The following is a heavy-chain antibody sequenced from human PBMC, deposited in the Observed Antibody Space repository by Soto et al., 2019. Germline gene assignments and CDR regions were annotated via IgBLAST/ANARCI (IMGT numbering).Heavy chain of an antibody. CDR2: ISWNSGSI. CDR3: ARGLSYGLGSYVLFDAFDT. CDR1: GFIFEDYA. Sequence: EVQVVESGGGLLQPGRSLRLSCEASGFIFEDYAMHWVRQAPGKGLEWASGISWNSGSIDYADSVTGRFTISRDNAKNSLYLQMNNLRTEDTALYYCARGLSYGLGSYVLFDAFDTWGQGTRVTVSS. V-gene: IGHV3-9*01. J-gene: IGHJ3*02. D-gene: IGHD3-10*01.